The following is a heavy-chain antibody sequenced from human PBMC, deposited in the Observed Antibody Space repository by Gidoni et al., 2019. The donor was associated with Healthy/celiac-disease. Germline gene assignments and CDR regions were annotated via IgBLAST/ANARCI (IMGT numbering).Heavy chain of an antibody. CDR3: ARDDAPGEAAFDI. Sequence: EVQLVDSGGVLVQPGGALVFSCAASGFTFSSYSMNWVRQAPGKGLEWVSYISSSSSTIYYADSVKGRFTISRDNAKSSLYLQMNSLRDEDTAVYYCARDDAPGEAAFDIWGQGTMVTVSS. CDR1: GFTFSSYS. CDR2: ISSSSSTI. J-gene: IGHJ3*02. V-gene: IGHV3-48*02. D-gene: IGHD2-21*01.